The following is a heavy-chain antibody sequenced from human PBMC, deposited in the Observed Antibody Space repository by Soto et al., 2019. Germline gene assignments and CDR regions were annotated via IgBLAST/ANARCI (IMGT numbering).Heavy chain of an antibody. D-gene: IGHD2-8*01. Sequence: PSETLSITCTVSGDSISSGGYYWSWIRQHPGKGLEWIGYIYYSGSTYYNPSLKSRVTISVDTSKNQFSLKLSSVTAADTAVYYCARDLEGKWGQYAFDIWGQGTMVTVSS. CDR1: GDSISSGGYY. CDR2: IYYSGST. J-gene: IGHJ3*02. CDR3: ARDLEGKWGQYAFDI. V-gene: IGHV4-31*03.